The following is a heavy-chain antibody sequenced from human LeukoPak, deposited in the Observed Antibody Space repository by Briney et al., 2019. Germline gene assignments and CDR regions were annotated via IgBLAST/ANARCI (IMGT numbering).Heavy chain of an antibody. CDR1: GFTFSIYA. CDR2: IIGSGDGT. CDR3: AKKVGVGWPTSLGIDY. J-gene: IGHJ4*02. Sequence: GGSLRLSCAASGFTFSIYAMIWVRQAPGKGLEWVSAIIGSGDGTYYADSVKGRFTISRDNSKNTLYLQMDSLRAEDTAVYYCAKKVGVGWPTSLGIDYWGQGTLVTVSS. D-gene: IGHD2-8*01. V-gene: IGHV3-23*01.